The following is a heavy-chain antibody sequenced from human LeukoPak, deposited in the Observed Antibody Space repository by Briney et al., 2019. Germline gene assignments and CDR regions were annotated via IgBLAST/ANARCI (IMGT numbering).Heavy chain of an antibody. J-gene: IGHJ4*02. Sequence: GGSLRLSCAASGFTFSSYWMHSVRQAPGKGLVWVSRINSDGSSTSYADSVKGRFTISRDNAKNTLYLQMNSLRAEDTAVYYCARVATYYDSSGYNSGYFDYWGQGTLVTVSS. CDR2: INSDGSST. D-gene: IGHD3-22*01. V-gene: IGHV3-74*01. CDR1: GFTFSSYW. CDR3: ARVATYYDSSGYNSGYFDY.